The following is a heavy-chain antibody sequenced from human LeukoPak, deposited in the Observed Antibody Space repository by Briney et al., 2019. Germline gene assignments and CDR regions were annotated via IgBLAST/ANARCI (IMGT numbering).Heavy chain of an antibody. CDR2: IRSKAYGGTT. CDR3: TRGRGNYDFWSGYQSDYFDY. Sequence: GGSLRLSCTASGFTFGDYAMSWFRQAPGKGLEWVGFIRSKAYGGTTEYAASVKGRFTISRDDSKSIAYLQMNSLKTEDTAVYYCTRGRGNYDFWSGYQSDYFDYWGQGTLVTVSS. D-gene: IGHD3-3*01. V-gene: IGHV3-49*03. J-gene: IGHJ4*02. CDR1: GFTFGDYA.